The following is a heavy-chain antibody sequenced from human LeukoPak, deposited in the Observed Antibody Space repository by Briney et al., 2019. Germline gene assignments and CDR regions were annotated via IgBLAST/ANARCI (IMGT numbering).Heavy chain of an antibody. V-gene: IGHV3-7*01. CDR3: ARASDRKDDY. CDR2: IQQDGSDK. CDR1: GFTFSYYW. Sequence: PGGSLTLSCAASGFTFSYYWMSWVRQAPGKGLEWVASIQQDGSDKYYVDSVRGRFTISRDNAKNSLYLQMNSLRAEDTAFYYCARASDRKDDYWGQGTLVTVSS. J-gene: IGHJ4*02. D-gene: IGHD1-26*01.